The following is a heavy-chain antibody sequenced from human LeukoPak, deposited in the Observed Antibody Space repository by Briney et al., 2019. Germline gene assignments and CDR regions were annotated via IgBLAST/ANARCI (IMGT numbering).Heavy chain of an antibody. V-gene: IGHV3-33*01. CDR1: GFTFSSYG. D-gene: IGHD2-2*01. CDR3: ARDQGDIVVVPAAGGFDY. CDR2: IWYDGSNK. J-gene: IGHJ4*02. Sequence: PGGSLRLSCAASGFTFSSYGMHWVRQAPGKGLEWVAVIWYDGSNKYYADSVKGRFTISRDNSKNTLYLQMNSLRAEDTAVYYCARDQGDIVVVPAAGGFDYWGQGTLVTVSS.